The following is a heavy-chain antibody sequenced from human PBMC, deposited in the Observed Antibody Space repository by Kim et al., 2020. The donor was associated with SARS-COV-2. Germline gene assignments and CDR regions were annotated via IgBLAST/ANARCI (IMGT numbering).Heavy chain of an antibody. CDR2: VSYSGST. V-gene: IGHV4-59*08. CDR3: ARHGDDFGSGYFDL. D-gene: IGHD3-10*01. CDR1: GGSISTYH. Sequence: SETLSLTCTVSGGSISTYHWTWIRQPPGKGLEWIGYVSYSGSTNYNPSLKSRVTISIDTSRNQFSLKLSSVTAADTAVYYCARHGDDFGSGYFDLWGQGT. J-gene: IGHJ5*02.